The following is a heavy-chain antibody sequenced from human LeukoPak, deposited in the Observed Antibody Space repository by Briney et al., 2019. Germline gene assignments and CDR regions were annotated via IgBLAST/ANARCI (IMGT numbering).Heavy chain of an antibody. CDR1: GYSISSGYY. CDR2: IYHSGST. J-gene: IGHJ5*02. CDR3: ARDGSYDFWSGYYTGWFDP. D-gene: IGHD3-3*01. Sequence: SETLSLTCTVSGYSISSGYYWGWIRQPPGKGLEWIGSIYHSGSTYYNPSLKSRVTISVDTSKNQFSLKLSSVTAADTAVYYCARDGSYDFWSGYYTGWFDPWGQGTLVTVSS. V-gene: IGHV4-38-2*02.